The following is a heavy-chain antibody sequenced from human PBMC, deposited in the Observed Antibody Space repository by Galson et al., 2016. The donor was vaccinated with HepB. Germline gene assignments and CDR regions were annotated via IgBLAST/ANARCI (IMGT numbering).Heavy chain of an antibody. CDR2: ISNTGNTI. CDR1: GGSISNENW. Sequence: LSLTCAVSGGSISNENWWSWIRQAPGKGLEWISYISNTGNTIYYADSVKGRFTISRDNAKNSVYLQMNTLRGEDTAVYYCATQLHLIIVPGTFDSWGQGTLVTVSS. CDR3: ATQLHLIIVPGTFDS. V-gene: IGHV3-11*01. J-gene: IGHJ4*02. D-gene: IGHD2/OR15-2a*01.